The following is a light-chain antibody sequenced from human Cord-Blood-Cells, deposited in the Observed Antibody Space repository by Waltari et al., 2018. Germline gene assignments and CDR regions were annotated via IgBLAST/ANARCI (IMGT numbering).Light chain of an antibody. V-gene: IGLV2-14*01. J-gene: IGLJ1*01. CDR2: DVS. CDR1: SSEVGGYNY. CDR3: SSYTSSPYV. Sequence: QSALTQSASVSGSPGQSITISCTGTSSEVGGYNYVSWYQQHPGKAPKLMIYDVSNRPSGVSTRFSGSKSGNAASLTISGLQAEDESDYYCSSYTSSPYVFGTGTKVTVL.